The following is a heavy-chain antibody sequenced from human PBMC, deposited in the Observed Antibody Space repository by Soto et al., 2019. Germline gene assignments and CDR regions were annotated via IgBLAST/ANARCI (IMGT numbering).Heavy chain of an antibody. Sequence: ASVTVSCKASGYTFTSYYMHWVRQAPGQGLEGMGIINPSGCSTSYAQKFQGRVTMTRDTSKSKVYMELSSLRSEDTAVYYCARGGEMYYYYGMDVWGQGTTVTVSS. CDR2: INPSGCST. V-gene: IGHV1-46*01. J-gene: IGHJ6*02. D-gene: IGHD3-16*01. CDR1: GYTFTSYY. CDR3: ARGGEMYYYYGMDV.